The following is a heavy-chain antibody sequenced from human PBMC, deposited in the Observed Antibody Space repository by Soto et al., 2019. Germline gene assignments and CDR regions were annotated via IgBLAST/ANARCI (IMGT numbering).Heavy chain of an antibody. J-gene: IGHJ6*03. Sequence: QVQLVQSGAEVKKPGSSVKVSCKASGGTFSSYTISWVRQAPGQGLEWMGRIIPILGIANYAQKFQGRVTITADNSASTAYMELSSLRSEDTAVYYCARDGSPYYYGSGSYKGYYYYYMDVWGKGTTVTVSS. D-gene: IGHD3-10*01. CDR3: ARDGSPYYYGSGSYKGYYYYYMDV. CDR1: GGTFSSYT. V-gene: IGHV1-69*08. CDR2: IIPILGIA.